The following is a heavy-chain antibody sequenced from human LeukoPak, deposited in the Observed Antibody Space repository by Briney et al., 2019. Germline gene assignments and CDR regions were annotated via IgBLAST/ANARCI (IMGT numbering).Heavy chain of an antibody. CDR1: GDSISSSSYY. J-gene: IGHJ4*02. Sequence: SETLSLTCTVSGDSISSSSYYWGWIRQPPGKGLEWIGSIYYSGSTYYNPSLKSRVTISVDTSKNQFSLKLSSVTAADTAVYYCARESDSSSSSFDYWGQGTLVTVSS. D-gene: IGHD6-6*01. CDR3: ARESDSSSSSFDY. V-gene: IGHV4-39*07. CDR2: IYYSGST.